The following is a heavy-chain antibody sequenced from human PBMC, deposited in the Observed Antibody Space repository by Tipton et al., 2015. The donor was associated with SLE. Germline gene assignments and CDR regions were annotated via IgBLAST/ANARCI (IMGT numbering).Heavy chain of an antibody. CDR3: ARADPFYDILTGYHI. CDR2: IYYSGST. Sequence: TLSLTCTVSGGSISSYYWSWIRQPPGKGLEWIGYIYYSGSTNYNPSLKSRVTISVDTSKNQSSLKLSSVTAADTAVYYCARADPFYDILTGYHIWGQGTLVTVSS. V-gene: IGHV4-59*01. J-gene: IGHJ4*02. D-gene: IGHD3-9*01. CDR1: GGSISSYY.